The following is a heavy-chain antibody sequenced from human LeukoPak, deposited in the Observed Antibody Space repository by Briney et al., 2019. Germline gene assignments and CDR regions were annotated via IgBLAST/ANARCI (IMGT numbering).Heavy chain of an antibody. D-gene: IGHD3-10*02. V-gene: IGHV3-48*03. CDR2: ISSSGSTI. CDR3: AELGITMIGGV. J-gene: IGHJ6*04. CDR1: GFTFSRYE. Sequence: GGSLRLSCAASGFTFSRYEMNWVRQAPGKGLEGVSYISSSGSTIYYADSVKGRFTISRDNAKNSLYLQMNSLRAEDTAVYYCAELGITMIGGVWGKGTTVTISS.